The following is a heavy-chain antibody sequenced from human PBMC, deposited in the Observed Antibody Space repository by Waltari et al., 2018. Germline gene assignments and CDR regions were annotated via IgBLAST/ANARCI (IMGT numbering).Heavy chain of an antibody. CDR3: ARGSADYDYALDV. CDR1: GNSMSSGNYY. CDR2: MYTSGTT. V-gene: IGHV4-61*02. Sequence: QVQLQESGPGLVKPSQTLSLTCTVSGNSMSSGNYYWGWVRQPAGKGLEWIGRMYTSGTTNRNPSLKSRVTISIDASKKEFSLKLTSVTAADTAVYYCARGSADYDYALDVWGQGITVTVSS. J-gene: IGHJ6*02.